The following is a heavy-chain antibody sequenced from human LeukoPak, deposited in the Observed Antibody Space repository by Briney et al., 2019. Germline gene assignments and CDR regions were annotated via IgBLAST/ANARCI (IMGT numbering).Heavy chain of an antibody. V-gene: IGHV4-30-2*01. Sequence: SETLSLTCAVSGGSISSGGYSWSWIRQPPGKGLEWIGYIYHSGITYYNPSLKSRVTMSLDRSKNQFSLKLTSVTAADTAVYYCARRVVAIFYFDYWGQGALVTVFS. J-gene: IGHJ4*02. CDR3: ARRVVAIFYFDY. CDR2: IYHSGIT. CDR1: GGSISSGGYS. D-gene: IGHD3-3*01.